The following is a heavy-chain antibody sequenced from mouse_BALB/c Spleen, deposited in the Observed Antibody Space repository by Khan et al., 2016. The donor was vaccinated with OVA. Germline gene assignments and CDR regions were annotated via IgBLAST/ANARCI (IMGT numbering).Heavy chain of an antibody. D-gene: IGHD1-3*01. CDR1: GYTFTDYA. J-gene: IGHJ3*01. CDR2: ISTHYGAA. Sequence: VQLQESGAELVRPGVSVTLSCKGSGYTFTDYAMHWVKQRHAKSLEWIGVISTHYGAASYNQKFKGKATMTVDKSSSTASLELASLTSAVSAISYCERGSGEERFAYWGQGTLVTVSA. CDR3: ERGSGEERFAY. V-gene: IGHV1S137*01.